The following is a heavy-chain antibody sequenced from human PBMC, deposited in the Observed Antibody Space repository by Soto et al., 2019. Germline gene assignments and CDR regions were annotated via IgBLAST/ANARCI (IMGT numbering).Heavy chain of an antibody. J-gene: IGHJ6*02. D-gene: IGHD1-26*01. Sequence: QITLKESGPTLVKPTRTLTLTCTFSGFSLSTSRVSVGWIRQPPGKALEWLALIYWDDDKRYSPSLKSRLTITKDTSKNQVVLTMTNMDPVDTATYYCAHCLKVGYYFYGMDVWGQGTTVTVSS. CDR2: IYWDDDK. CDR1: GFSLSTSRVS. V-gene: IGHV2-5*02. CDR3: AHCLKVGYYFYGMDV.